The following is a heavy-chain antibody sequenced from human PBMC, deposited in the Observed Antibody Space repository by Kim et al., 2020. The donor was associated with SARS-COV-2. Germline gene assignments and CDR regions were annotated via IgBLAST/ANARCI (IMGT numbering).Heavy chain of an antibody. D-gene: IGHD2-2*01. Sequence: SETLSLTCTVSGGSISSYYWSWIRQPPGKGLEWIGYIYYSGSTNYNPSLKSRVTISVDTSKNQFSLKLSSVTAADTAVYYCARQLIYCSSTICYDNYYYYGMDVWGQGTTVTVSS. V-gene: IGHV4-59*08. CDR3: ARQLIYCSSTICYDNYYYYGMDV. J-gene: IGHJ6*02. CDR2: IYYSGST. CDR1: GGSISSYY.